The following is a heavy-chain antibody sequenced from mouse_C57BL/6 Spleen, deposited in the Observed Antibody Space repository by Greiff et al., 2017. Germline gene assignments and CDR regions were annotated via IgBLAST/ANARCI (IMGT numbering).Heavy chain of an antibody. CDR2: INPSNGGT. V-gene: IGHV1-53*01. CDR3: AREAYEYDQGWYFDV. J-gene: IGHJ1*03. D-gene: IGHD2-4*01. CDR1: GYTFTSYW. Sequence: VQLQQPGTELVKPGASVKLSCKASGYTFTSYWMHWVKQRPGQGLEWIGNINPSNGGTNYNEKFKSKATLTVDKSSSTAYMQLSSLTSEYSAVYYCAREAYEYDQGWYFDVWGTGTTVTVSS.